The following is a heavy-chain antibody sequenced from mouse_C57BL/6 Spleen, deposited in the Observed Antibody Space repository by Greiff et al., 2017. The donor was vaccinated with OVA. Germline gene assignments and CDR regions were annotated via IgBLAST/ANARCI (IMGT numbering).Heavy chain of an antibody. Sequence: VKLQESGAELVRPGTSVKVSCKASGYAFTNYLIEWVKQRPGQGLEWIGVINPGSGGTNYNEKFKGKATLTADKASSTAYMQLSSLTSEDSAVYFCARTEAYWGQGTLVTVSA. CDR2: INPGSGGT. CDR3: ARTEAY. V-gene: IGHV1-54*01. CDR1: GYAFTNYL. J-gene: IGHJ3*01.